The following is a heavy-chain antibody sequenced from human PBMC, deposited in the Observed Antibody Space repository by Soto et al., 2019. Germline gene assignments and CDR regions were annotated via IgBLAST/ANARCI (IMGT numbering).Heavy chain of an antibody. CDR2: ISGSSSNI. D-gene: IGHD1-26*01. CDR1: GFSFSNYA. J-gene: IGHJ2*01. Sequence: EVQLVESGGGLVQPGGSLRPSCAASGFSFSNYAMDWVRQAPGKGLEWVSYISGSSSNIRYADSVKGRFTISRDNAKSSVYLQMNSLRADDTAVYYCARAPSRGSDWARYLDLWGRGTLVTVSS. CDR3: ARAPSRGSDWARYLDL. V-gene: IGHV3-48*01.